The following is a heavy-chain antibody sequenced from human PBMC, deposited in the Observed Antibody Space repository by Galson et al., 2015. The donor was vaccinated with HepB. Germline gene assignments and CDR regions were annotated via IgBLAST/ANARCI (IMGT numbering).Heavy chain of an antibody. Sequence: QSGAEVKKPGESLKISCKGSGYSFTSYWIGWVRQMPGKGLEWMGIIYPGDSDTRYSPSFQGQVAISADKSISTAYLQWSSLKASDTAMYYCARRATMVQGKNYYYYYMDVWGKGTTVTVSS. V-gene: IGHV5-51*03. CDR3: ARRATMVQGKNYYYYYMDV. D-gene: IGHD3-10*01. J-gene: IGHJ6*03. CDR2: IYPGDSDT. CDR1: GYSFTSYW.